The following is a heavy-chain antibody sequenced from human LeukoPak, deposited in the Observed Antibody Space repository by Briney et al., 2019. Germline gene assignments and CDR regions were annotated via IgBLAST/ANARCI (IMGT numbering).Heavy chain of an antibody. Sequence: SETLSLTCTVSGGSISSHYWSWNRQPPGKGLEWIGYIYYSGSTNYNPSLKSRVTISVDTSKNQLSLKLSSVTAADTAVYYCARGSYYYDSSGYYYVNWFDPWGQGTLVTVSS. CDR3: ARGSYYYDSSGYYYVNWFDP. CDR2: IYYSGST. CDR1: GGSISSHY. J-gene: IGHJ5*02. V-gene: IGHV4-59*11. D-gene: IGHD3-22*01.